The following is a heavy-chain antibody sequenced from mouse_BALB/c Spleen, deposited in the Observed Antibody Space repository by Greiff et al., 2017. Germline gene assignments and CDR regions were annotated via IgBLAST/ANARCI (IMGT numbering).Heavy chain of an antibody. CDR3: ARDQNYYGSIHYAMDY. V-gene: IGHV2-6-7*01. CDR2: IWGDGST. D-gene: IGHD1-1*01. Sequence: VQLQQSGPGLVAPSQSLSITCTVSGFSLTGYGVNWVRQPPGKGLEWLGMIWGDGSTDYNSALKSRLSISKDNSKSQVFLKMNSLQTDDTARYYCARDQNYYGSIHYAMDYWGQGTSVTVSS. CDR1: GFSLTGYG. J-gene: IGHJ4*01.